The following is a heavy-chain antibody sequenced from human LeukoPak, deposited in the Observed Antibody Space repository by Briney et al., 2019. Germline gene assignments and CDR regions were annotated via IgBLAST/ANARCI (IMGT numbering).Heavy chain of an antibody. CDR1: GGSFSSYY. V-gene: IGHV4-34*01. Sequence: SETLSLTCAVYGGSFSSYYWSWIRESPWKGLEWIGEINHSGTTKYNPSLKSRVTISVDTPQNQFSLRLSSVTAADTAVYYCTRNNWFDPWGQGTLVTVSS. CDR2: INHSGTT. J-gene: IGHJ5*02. CDR3: TRNNWFDP.